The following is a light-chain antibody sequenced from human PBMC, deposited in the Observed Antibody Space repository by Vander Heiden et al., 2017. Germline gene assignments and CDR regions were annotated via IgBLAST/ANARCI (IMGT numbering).Light chain of an antibody. CDR2: LGS. V-gene: IGKV2-28*01. Sequence: DIVMTQSPLSLPVTPGEPASISCRSSQSLLHSNGYNYLDPYLQKPGQSPQLLIYLGSNRASAIPDTFRGSASRTAFTLKIIIMEAAHVRVYYCRQSVQTRRTFGQGTKVELK. CDR3: RQSVQTRRT. CDR1: QSLLHSNGYNY. J-gene: IGKJ1*01.